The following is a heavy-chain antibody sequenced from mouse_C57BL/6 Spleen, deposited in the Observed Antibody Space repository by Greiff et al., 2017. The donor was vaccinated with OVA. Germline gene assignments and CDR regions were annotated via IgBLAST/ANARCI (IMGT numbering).Heavy chain of an antibody. CDR2: INPNNGGT. J-gene: IGHJ4*01. CDR1: GYTFTDYY. V-gene: IGHV1-26*01. CDR3: ARVGEIYYDYDDGGYYAMDY. Sequence: VQLQQSGPELVKPGASVKISCKASGYTFTDYYMNWVKQSHGKSLEWIGDINPNNGGTSYNQKFKGKATLTVDKSSSTAYIELRSLTSEDSAVYYCARVGEIYYDYDDGGYYAMDYWGQGTSVTVSS. D-gene: IGHD2-4*01.